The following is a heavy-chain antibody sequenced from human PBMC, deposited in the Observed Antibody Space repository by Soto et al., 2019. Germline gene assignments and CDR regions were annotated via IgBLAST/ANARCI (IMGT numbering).Heavy chain of an antibody. CDR3: GKVLVGATGHTDSDS. D-gene: IGHD2-15*01. CDR2: IDYNGVT. CDR1: GGSIYRSGYY. V-gene: IGHV4-39*01. J-gene: IGHJ4*02. Sequence: QSLTCPVSGGSIYRSGYYWGWIRQPPGRGLEWIGNIDYNGVTYSNPSLKSRVTISRDTSKNQFSLKLTSVTAADTALYYCGKVLVGATGHTDSDSWGPGTLVTVSS.